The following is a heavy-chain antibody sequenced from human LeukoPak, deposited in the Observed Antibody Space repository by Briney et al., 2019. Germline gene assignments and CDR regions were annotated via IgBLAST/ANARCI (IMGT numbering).Heavy chain of an antibody. CDR1: GGTFSNYI. V-gene: IGHV1-69*05. J-gene: IGHJ4*02. D-gene: IGHD3-22*01. Sequence: WASVKVSCKASGGTFSNYIFNWVRQAPGQGLEWMGGIMPLFAAADYAQNFQGRVTITTDESTSTVYMELSRLRSEDTALYYCASHYYYDTFTYYERAPGWGQGTLVTVSS. CDR2: IMPLFAAA. CDR3: ASHYYYDTFTYYERAPG.